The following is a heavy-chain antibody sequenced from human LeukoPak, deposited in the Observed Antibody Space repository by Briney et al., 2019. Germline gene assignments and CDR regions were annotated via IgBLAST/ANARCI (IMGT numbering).Heavy chain of an antibody. CDR1: GYTFTGYY. Sequence: ASVKVSCKASGYTFTGYYMHWVRQAPGQGLEWMSWIDPNNGGTNYAQKFQGRVTMTRDTSNSTAYMELSGLRSDDTAVYYCARGRPNYYDSSAYLPNWGQGTLVTVSS. CDR3: ARGRPNYYDSSAYLPN. J-gene: IGHJ4*02. CDR2: IDPNNGGT. V-gene: IGHV1-2*02. D-gene: IGHD3-22*01.